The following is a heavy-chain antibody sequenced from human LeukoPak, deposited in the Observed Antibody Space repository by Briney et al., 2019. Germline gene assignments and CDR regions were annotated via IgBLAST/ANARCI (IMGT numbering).Heavy chain of an antibody. V-gene: IGHV3-23*01. CDR2: ISGSGGST. D-gene: IGHD2-2*01. J-gene: IGHJ6*04. CDR3: AKDGEGYCSSTSCKRAYYGMDV. Sequence: GGSLRLSCAASGFTFSSYAMSWVRQAPGKGLEWVSAISGSGGSTYYADSVKGRFTISRDNSKNTPYLQMNSLRAEDTAVYYCAKDGEGYCSSTSCKRAYYGMDVWGKGTTVTVSS. CDR1: GFTFSSYA.